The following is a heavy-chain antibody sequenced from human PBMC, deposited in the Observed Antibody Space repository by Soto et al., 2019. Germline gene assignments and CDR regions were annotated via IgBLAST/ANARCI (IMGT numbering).Heavy chain of an antibody. V-gene: IGHV4-34*01. J-gene: IGHJ5*02. Sequence: ESLSLTCAVSGGSFSGYYWSWIRQPPGKGLEWIGEINHSGSTNYNPSLKSRVTISVDTSKNQFSLKLSSVTAADTAVYYCARGRSLGFLEWLLADWFDPWGQGTLVTVSS. CDR2: INHSGST. CDR3: ARGRSLGFLEWLLADWFDP. D-gene: IGHD3-3*01. CDR1: GGSFSGYY.